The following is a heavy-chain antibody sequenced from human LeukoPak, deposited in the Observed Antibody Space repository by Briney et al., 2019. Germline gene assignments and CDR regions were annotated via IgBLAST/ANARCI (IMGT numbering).Heavy chain of an antibody. V-gene: IGHV4-59*12. CDR1: GGSISSYY. CDR2: IYYSGST. Sequence: SETLSLTCTVSGGSISSYYWSWIRQPPGKGLEWIGYIYYSGSTNYNPSLKSRVTISVDRSKNQFSLKLSSVTAADTAVYYCARVVLAGPPYSNNFQHWGQGTLVTVSS. D-gene: IGHD4-11*01. CDR3: ARVVLAGPPYSNNFQH. J-gene: IGHJ1*01.